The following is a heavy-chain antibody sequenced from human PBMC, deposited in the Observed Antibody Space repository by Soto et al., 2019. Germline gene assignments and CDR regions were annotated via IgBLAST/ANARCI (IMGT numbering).Heavy chain of an antibody. V-gene: IGHV1-69*13. CDR1: GGTFRSYA. CDR3: ASGRGGDAFDI. D-gene: IGHD3-16*01. Sequence: ASVKVSCKASGGTFRSYAISWVRQAPGQGLEWMGGIIPIFGPANYAQKFQGRVTITADESTSTAYMELSSLRSEDTAGDYCASGRGGDAFDIWGQGTLVTVSS. CDR2: IIPIFGPA. J-gene: IGHJ3*02.